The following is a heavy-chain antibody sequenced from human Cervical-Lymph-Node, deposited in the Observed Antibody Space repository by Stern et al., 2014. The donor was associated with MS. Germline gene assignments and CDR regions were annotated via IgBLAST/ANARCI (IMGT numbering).Heavy chain of an antibody. CDR1: GYTFTSYA. J-gene: IGHJ6*02. CDR3: ARGPLRYFDWLPMYGMDV. Sequence: QVQLLQPGAEVKKPGASVKVSSKASGYTFTSYAMHWVRQAPGQRLEWMGWINAGNGNTKYSQKFQGRVTITRDTSASTAYMELSSLRSEDTAVYYCARGPLRYFDWLPMYGMDVWGQGTTVTVSS. CDR2: INAGNGNT. V-gene: IGHV1-3*01. D-gene: IGHD3-9*01.